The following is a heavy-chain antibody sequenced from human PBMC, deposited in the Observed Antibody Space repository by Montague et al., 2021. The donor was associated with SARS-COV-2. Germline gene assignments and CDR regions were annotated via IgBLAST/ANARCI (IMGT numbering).Heavy chain of an antibody. Sequence: SETLSLTCAVYGGPLGGVYWSWIRQAPGKGPELIAELDNREGATSNPSLKSRISVSVETSRHEFSLKMMSVTATDTATYYCARELVGVRAFDTWGQGTLV. CDR3: ARELVGVRAFDT. V-gene: IGHV4-34*01. CDR2: LDNREGA. CDR1: GGPLGGVY. D-gene: IGHD3-10*01. J-gene: IGHJ4*02.